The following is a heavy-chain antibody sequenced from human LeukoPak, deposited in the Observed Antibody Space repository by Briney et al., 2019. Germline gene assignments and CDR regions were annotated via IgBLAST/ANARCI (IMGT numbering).Heavy chain of an antibody. Sequence: SETLSLTCAVYGGSFSGYYWSWIRQPPGKGLEWIGEINHSGSINYNPSLKSRVTISVDTSKNQFSLKLSSVTAADTAVYYCARGYQLPHYYGMDVWGKGTTVTVSS. D-gene: IGHD2-2*01. CDR1: GGSFSGYY. V-gene: IGHV4-34*01. CDR2: INHSGSI. CDR3: ARGYQLPHYYGMDV. J-gene: IGHJ6*04.